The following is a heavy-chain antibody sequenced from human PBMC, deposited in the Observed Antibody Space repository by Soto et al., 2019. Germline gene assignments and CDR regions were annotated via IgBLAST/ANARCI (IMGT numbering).Heavy chain of an antibody. CDR1: GGSFSGYY. CDR2: INHSGST. CDR3: ARGYHGYSYANFDY. V-gene: IGHV4-34*01. D-gene: IGHD3-16*01. Sequence: SETLSLTCAVYGGSFSGYYWSWIRQPPGKGLEWIGEINHSGSTNYNPSLKSRVTISVDTSKNQFSLKLSSVTAADTAVYYCARGYHGYSYANFDYWGQGILLTVSS. J-gene: IGHJ4*02.